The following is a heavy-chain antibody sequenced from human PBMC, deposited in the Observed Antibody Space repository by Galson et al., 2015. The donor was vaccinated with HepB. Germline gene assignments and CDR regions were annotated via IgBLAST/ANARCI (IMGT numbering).Heavy chain of an antibody. D-gene: IGHD6-6*01. CDR2: IIPILGIA. V-gene: IGHV1-69*04. J-gene: IGHJ2*01. CDR1: GGTFSSYA. Sequence: SVKVSCKASGGTFSSYAISWVRQAPGQGLEWMGRIIPILGIANYAQKFQGRVTITADKSTSTAYMELSSLRSEDTAVYYCARDRGAARPREFRYFDLWGRGTLVTVSS. CDR3: ARDRGAARPREFRYFDL.